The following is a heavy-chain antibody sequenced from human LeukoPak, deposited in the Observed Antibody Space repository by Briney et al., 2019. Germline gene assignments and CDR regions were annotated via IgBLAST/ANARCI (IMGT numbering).Heavy chain of an antibody. Sequence: ASVKVSCKASGYTFTGYYMHWVRQAPGQGLEWMGWINHNSGGTNYAQKLQGRVTMTRDTSISTAYMELSRLRSDDTAVYYCARGSYGSGFYYFDYWGQGTLVTVSS. V-gene: IGHV1-2*02. CDR3: ARGSYGSGFYYFDY. J-gene: IGHJ4*02. CDR1: GYTFTGYY. CDR2: INHNSGGT. D-gene: IGHD3-10*01.